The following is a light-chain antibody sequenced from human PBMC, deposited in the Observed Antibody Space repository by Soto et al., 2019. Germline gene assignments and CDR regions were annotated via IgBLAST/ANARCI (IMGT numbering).Light chain of an antibody. J-gene: IGKJ1*01. CDR1: QSISSY. V-gene: IGKV1-39*01. CDR2: AAS. CDR3: QQSYSTPWT. Sequence: DIQMTQSPSSLSASVVDRVTITCRASQSISSYLNWYQQKPGKAPKLLIYAASSLQSGVPSRFSGSGSGTDVTLTISSLQPEDFATYYCQQSYSTPWTFGQGTKVDIK.